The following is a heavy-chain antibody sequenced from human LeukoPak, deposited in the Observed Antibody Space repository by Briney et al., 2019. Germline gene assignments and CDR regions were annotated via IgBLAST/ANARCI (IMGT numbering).Heavy chain of an antibody. CDR2: ISTGSSTI. V-gene: IGHV3-48*01. Sequence: GGSLRLSCAASGFTFSSYSMNWVRRAPGKGLEWVSHISTGSSTIYYADSVKGRFTISRDNAKNSLYLQMNSLRAEDTAVYYCAKGTYYYDSSGYYGGYYFDYWGQGTLVTVSS. CDR3: AKGTYYYDSSGYYGGYYFDY. J-gene: IGHJ4*02. CDR1: GFTFSSYS. D-gene: IGHD3-22*01.